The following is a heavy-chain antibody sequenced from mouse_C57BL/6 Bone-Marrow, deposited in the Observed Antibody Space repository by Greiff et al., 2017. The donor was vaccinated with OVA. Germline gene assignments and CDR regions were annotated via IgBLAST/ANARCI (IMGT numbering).Heavy chain of an antibody. CDR1: GYTFTDYY. J-gene: IGHJ3*01. CDR2: INPNNGGT. Sequence: VQLQQSGPELVKPGASVKISCKASGYTFTDYYMNWVKQSHGKSLEWIGDINPNNGGTSYNQKFKGKATLTVDKSSSTAYMELRSLTSEDSAVYYCARTYSNYVAWFAYWGQGTLVTVSA. V-gene: IGHV1-26*01. CDR3: ARTYSNYVAWFAY. D-gene: IGHD2-5*01.